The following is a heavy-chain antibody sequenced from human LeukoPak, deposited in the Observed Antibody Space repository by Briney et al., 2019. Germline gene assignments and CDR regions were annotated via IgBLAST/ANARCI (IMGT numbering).Heavy chain of an antibody. V-gene: IGHV3-30-3*01. J-gene: IGHJ4*02. D-gene: IGHD1-7*01. Sequence: PGGSLRLSCAASGFTFSDDAMHWVRQAPGKGLEWVAVISKDGSDKYYPGSVRGRFTISRDNSKNTIYLQMDSLRAEDTAIYYCARDYWWNYDYWGQGTLVTVSS. CDR3: ARDYWWNYDY. CDR2: ISKDGSDK. CDR1: GFTFSDDA.